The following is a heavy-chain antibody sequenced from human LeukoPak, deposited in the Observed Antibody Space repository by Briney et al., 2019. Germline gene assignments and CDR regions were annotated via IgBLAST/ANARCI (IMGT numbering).Heavy chain of an antibody. CDR2: IRSDWRDE. V-gene: IGHV3-74*01. CDR1: GFPFTETW. CDR3: ARTTEGGYTYDYFYYYYMDV. Sequence: GGSLRLSCATSGFPFTETWMHWVRQVPGKGLVWVSRIRSDWRDERYAEAVKGRFTISRDNAKNTLYLQMNSLRDEDTAVYYCARTTEGGYTYDYFYYYYMDVWGKGTTVTISS. D-gene: IGHD5-18*01. J-gene: IGHJ6*03.